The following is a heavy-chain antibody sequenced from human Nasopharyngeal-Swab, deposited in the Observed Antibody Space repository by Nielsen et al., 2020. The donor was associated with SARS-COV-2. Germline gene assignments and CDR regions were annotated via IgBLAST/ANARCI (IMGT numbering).Heavy chain of an antibody. Sequence: SETLSLTCTVSGGSVSSGSYYWSWIRQPPGKGLEWIGYIYYSGSINYNPSLKSRVTISVDTSKNQFSLKLSSVTAADTAVYYCASGLSVRWNYSNRHFDYWGQGTLVTVSS. CDR2: IYYSGSI. CDR1: GGSVSSGSYY. CDR3: ASGLSVRWNYSNRHFDY. J-gene: IGHJ4*02. D-gene: IGHD4-11*01. V-gene: IGHV4-61*01.